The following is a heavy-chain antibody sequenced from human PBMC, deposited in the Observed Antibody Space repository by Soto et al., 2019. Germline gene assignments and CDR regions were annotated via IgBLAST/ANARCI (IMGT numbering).Heavy chain of an antibody. CDR1: GFTFSDHY. J-gene: IGHJ4*02. CDR3: ASGSLWFGEYVY. CDR2: TRNKANSYTT. D-gene: IGHD3-10*01. Sequence: EVQLVESGGGLVQPGGSLRLSCAASGFTFSDHYMDWVRQAPGKGLEWVGRTRNKANSYTTEYAASVKGRFTISRDDTKNSLYLQMNSLKTEDTAVYYCASGSLWFGEYVYWGQGTLVTVSS. V-gene: IGHV3-72*01.